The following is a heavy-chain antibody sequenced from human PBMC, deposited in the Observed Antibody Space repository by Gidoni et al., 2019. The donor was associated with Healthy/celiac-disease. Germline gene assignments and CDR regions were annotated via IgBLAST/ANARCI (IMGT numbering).Heavy chain of an antibody. CDR1: GFTFSSYA. CDR3: ARDRDYYGSGSYYKYGYFQH. CDR2: ISYDGSNK. J-gene: IGHJ1*01. Sequence: QVQLVESGGGVVQPGRSLRLSCAASGFTFSSYALHWVRQAPGKGLEWVAVISYDGSNKYYADSVKGRFTISRDNSKNTLYLQMNSLRAEDTAVYYCARDRDYYGSGSYYKYGYFQHWGQGTLVTVSS. V-gene: IGHV3-30-3*01. D-gene: IGHD3-10*01.